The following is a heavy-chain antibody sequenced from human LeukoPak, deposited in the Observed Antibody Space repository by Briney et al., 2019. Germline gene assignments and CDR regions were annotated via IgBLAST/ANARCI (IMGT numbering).Heavy chain of an antibody. V-gene: IGHV1-3*01. Sequence: GASVKVSCKASGYTFTSYAMHWVRQAPGQRLEWMGWINAGNGNTKYSQKFQGRVTITRDTSASTAYMELSSLRSEDTAVYYCARNLITFGGVNAQAEYFQHWGQGTLVTVSS. D-gene: IGHD3-16*01. CDR2: INAGNGNT. J-gene: IGHJ1*01. CDR1: GYTFTSYA. CDR3: ARNLITFGGVNAQAEYFQH.